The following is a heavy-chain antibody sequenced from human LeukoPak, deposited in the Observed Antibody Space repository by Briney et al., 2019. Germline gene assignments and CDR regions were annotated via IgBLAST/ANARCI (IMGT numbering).Heavy chain of an antibody. CDR3: AKSSDSSPKWFDP. Sequence: GGSLRLSCAASGFTFSSYGMNWVRQAPGKGLEWVSGISDTADSTYYADSVKGRFTISRDNSKNTLYLQMNSLRAEDTAVYYCAKSSDSSPKWFDPWGQGTLVTVSS. CDR2: ISDTADST. CDR1: GFTFSSYG. D-gene: IGHD5-18*01. J-gene: IGHJ5*02. V-gene: IGHV3-23*01.